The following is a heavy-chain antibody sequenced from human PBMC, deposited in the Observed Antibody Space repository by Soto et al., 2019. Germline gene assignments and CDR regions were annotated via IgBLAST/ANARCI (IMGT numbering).Heavy chain of an antibody. D-gene: IGHD4-17*01. CDR3: ARDVIGPDSNETIGYYGDH. CDR1: GYSFTNFH. Sequence: QVQLSQFGAEVKKPGASVKVSCKASGYSFTNFHIHWVRQAPGQGLEWMGMIDPSGGITRDAQRLQGRIPMTREASTSTVYMELRSRTSEDTALYYGARDVIGPDSNETIGYYGDHWGQGTLVSVSS. V-gene: IGHV1-46*04. CDR2: IDPSGGIT. J-gene: IGHJ4*02.